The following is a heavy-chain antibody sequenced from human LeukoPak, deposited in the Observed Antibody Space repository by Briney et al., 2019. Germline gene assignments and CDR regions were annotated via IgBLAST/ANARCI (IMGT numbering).Heavy chain of an antibody. CDR3: ASEDYYDSSGYRHAGSSDY. CDR2: INHSGST. V-gene: IGHV4-34*01. J-gene: IGHJ4*02. D-gene: IGHD3-22*01. CDR1: GGSFSGYY. Sequence: SETLSLTCAVYGGSFSGYYWSWIRQPPGKGLEWIEEINHSGSTNYNPSLKSRVTISVDTSKNQFSLKLSSVTAADTAVYYCASEDYYDSSGYRHAGSSDYWGQGTLVTVSS.